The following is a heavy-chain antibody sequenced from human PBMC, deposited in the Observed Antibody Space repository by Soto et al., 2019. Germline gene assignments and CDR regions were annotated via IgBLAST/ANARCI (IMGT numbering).Heavy chain of an antibody. CDR1: GASISSGAYY. Sequence: QVQLQESGPGLVKPSQTLSLTCTVSGASISSGAYYWSWIRQQPGKGREWVGYIYYTGNSYYNPSLKSRISMSIDTSNNQFSLRLSSVTAADTAVYYCAAGSGTHYSVATGFDFWGLGTLVTVSP. D-gene: IGHD3-10*01. CDR3: AAGSGTHYSVATGFDF. V-gene: IGHV4-31*03. J-gene: IGHJ4*02. CDR2: IYYTGNS.